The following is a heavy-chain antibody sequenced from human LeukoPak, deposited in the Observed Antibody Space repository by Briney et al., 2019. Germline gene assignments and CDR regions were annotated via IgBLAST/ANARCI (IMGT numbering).Heavy chain of an antibody. Sequence: GEFLRLSCTGTGFSFSSDAMGWVRQAPGKGLEWVSGISGSGGSTYYADSVKGRFTISRDNSKNTLYLQMNSLRVEDTAVYYCAKDRGRTWVQVANWGQGTLVTVSS. V-gene: IGHV3-23*01. J-gene: IGHJ4*02. CDR1: GFSFSSDA. CDR3: AKDRGRTWVQVAN. CDR2: ISGSGGST. D-gene: IGHD2-15*01.